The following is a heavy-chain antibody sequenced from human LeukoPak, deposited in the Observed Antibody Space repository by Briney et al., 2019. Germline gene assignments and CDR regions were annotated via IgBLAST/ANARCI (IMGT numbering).Heavy chain of an antibody. CDR2: LSSDGNIE. CDR1: GFTFSTYA. D-gene: IGHD3-10*01. CDR3: AKDGRIWFGEFIDS. Sequence: GGSLRLSCAASGFTFSTYAMHCVRQAPGKGLEWVAVLSSDGNIEHYADSVKGRFTISRDNSKNTLNLQMNSLRAEDTAIYYCAKDGRIWFGEFIDSWGQGTLVTVSS. V-gene: IGHV3-30*18. J-gene: IGHJ4*02.